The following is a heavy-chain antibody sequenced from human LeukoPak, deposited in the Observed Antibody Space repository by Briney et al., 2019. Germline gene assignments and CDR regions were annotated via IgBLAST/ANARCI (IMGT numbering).Heavy chain of an antibody. D-gene: IGHD3-10*01. J-gene: IGHJ4*02. V-gene: IGHV1-2*02. CDR3: AGSHYRDY. CDR2: INPNSGGT. Sequence: ASVKVSCRASGYTFSGYFMHWVRQAPGQGLEWMGWINPNSGGTNYAQKFQGRVTMTRDTSISTAYMELSRLRSDDTAVYYCAGSHYRDYWGQGTLVTVSS. CDR1: GYTFSGYF.